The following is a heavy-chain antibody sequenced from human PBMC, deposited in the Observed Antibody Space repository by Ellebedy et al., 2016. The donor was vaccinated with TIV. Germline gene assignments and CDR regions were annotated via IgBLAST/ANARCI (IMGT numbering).Heavy chain of an antibody. V-gene: IGHV4-61*01. Sequence: SETLSLXXSVSGASATSATYSWNWFRQPPGKGLEWIGYMYNSGRSNYNPSLKSRVTISVDSSKDQFSLNLQSVTAVDTALYYCARGVLSGFGQHFDYWGQGTLVTVS. CDR3: ARGVLSGFGQHFDY. CDR1: GASATSATYS. J-gene: IGHJ4*02. CDR2: MYNSGRS. D-gene: IGHD3-3*01.